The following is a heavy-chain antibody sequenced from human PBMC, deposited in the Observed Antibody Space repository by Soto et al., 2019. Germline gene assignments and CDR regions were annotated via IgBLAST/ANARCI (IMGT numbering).Heavy chain of an antibody. CDR1: GYTFTGYY. V-gene: IGHV1-2*04. J-gene: IGHJ5*02. Sequence: QVQLVQSGAEVKKPGASVKVSCKASGYTFTGYYMHWVRQAPGQGLERMGWINPNSGGTNYAQKFQGWVTMTRDTSISTAYMELSRLRSDDTAVYYCARGYSSSTSRHNWFDPWGQGTLVTVSS. D-gene: IGHD6-6*01. CDR3: ARGYSSSTSRHNWFDP. CDR2: INPNSGGT.